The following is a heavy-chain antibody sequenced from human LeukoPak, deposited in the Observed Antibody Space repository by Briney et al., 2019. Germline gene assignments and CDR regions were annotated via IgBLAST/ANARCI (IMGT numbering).Heavy chain of an antibody. J-gene: IGHJ4*02. V-gene: IGHV3-23*01. CDR1: GFTFSSYA. CDR3: AKGSVRNMVRGVMTY. CDR2: ISGSGGST. Sequence: GSLRLSCAASGFTFSSYAMSWVRQAPGKGLEWVSAISGSGGSTYYADSVKGRFTISRDNSKNTLYLQMNSLRAEDTAVYYCAKGSVRNMVRGVMTYWGQGTLVTVSS. D-gene: IGHD3-10*01.